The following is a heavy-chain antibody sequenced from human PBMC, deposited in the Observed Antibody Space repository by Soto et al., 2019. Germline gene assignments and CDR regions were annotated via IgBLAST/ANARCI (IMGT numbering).Heavy chain of an antibody. Sequence: QVQLVESGGGVVQPGRSLRLSCAASGFTFSSYGMHWVRQAPGKGLEWVAVISYDGSNKYYADSVKGRFTISRDNSKNTLYLQMNSLRAEDTAVYSCAKGSSGSYSGYFDYWGQGTLVTVSS. V-gene: IGHV3-30*18. CDR1: GFTFSSYG. CDR2: ISYDGSNK. D-gene: IGHD1-26*01. J-gene: IGHJ4*02. CDR3: AKGSSGSYSGYFDY.